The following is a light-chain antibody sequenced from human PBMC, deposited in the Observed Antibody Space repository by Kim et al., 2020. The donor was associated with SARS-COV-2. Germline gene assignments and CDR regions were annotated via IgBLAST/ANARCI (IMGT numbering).Light chain of an antibody. CDR3: AVWDDSLKQGV. CDR1: RSNIGSNT. V-gene: IGLV1-44*01. CDR2: SNN. Sequence: QSALTQSPSASGTPGQRVTISCSGSRSNIGSNTVTWYQQVPGTAPKLLIYSNNQRPSGVPDRFSGSKSGTSASLAISGLQSEDEADYYCAVWDDSLKQGVFGGGTQLTVL. J-gene: IGLJ3*02.